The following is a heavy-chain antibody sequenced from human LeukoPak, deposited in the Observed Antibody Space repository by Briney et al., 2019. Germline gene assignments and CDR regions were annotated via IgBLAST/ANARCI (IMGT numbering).Heavy chain of an antibody. CDR3: AKRRPRWELLPYFDY. Sequence: GGSLRLSCVGSGFTFTSYGIHWVRQAPGKGLEWVAGISYDGNTKYYTDSVKGRITISRDNSKNTLYLQMNSLRAEDTAVYYCAKRRPRWELLPYFDYWGQGTLVTVSS. D-gene: IGHD1-26*01. CDR1: GFTFTSYG. J-gene: IGHJ4*02. V-gene: IGHV3-30*18. CDR2: ISYDGNTK.